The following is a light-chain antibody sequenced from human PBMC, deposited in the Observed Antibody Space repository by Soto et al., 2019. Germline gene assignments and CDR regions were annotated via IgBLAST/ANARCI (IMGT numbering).Light chain of an antibody. CDR1: SSDVGGYNY. CDR2: DVS. V-gene: IGLV2-14*01. J-gene: IGLJ1*01. CDR3: SSYTSSNTQV. Sequence: QSVLTQPASVSGSPGQSITISCPGTSSDVGGYNYVSWSQQHPGKAPKLMIFDVSNRPSGVSSRFSGSKSGNTASLIIAGLQAEDEADYYCSSYTSSNTQVFGTGTKVTVL.